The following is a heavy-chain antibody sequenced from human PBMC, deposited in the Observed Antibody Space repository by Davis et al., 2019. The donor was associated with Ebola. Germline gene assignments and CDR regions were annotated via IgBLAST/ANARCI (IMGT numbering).Heavy chain of an antibody. CDR1: GYTFTRNW. J-gene: IGHJ6*02. Sequence: GGSLRLSCKASGYTFTRNWIGWVRQMPGKGLEWMGSIYPGDSDTRYSPSFQGQVTISVDKSISTTYLQWSSLKASDTAMYYCARHHDTSYFYGMDVWGQGTTVTVSS. CDR2: IYPGDSDT. V-gene: IGHV5-51*01. CDR3: ARHHDTSYFYGMDV. D-gene: IGHD3-22*01.